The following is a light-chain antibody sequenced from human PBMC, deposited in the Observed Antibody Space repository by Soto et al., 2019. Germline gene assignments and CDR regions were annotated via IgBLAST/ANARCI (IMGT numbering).Light chain of an antibody. CDR3: SSYTSSSTPYV. V-gene: IGLV2-14*01. Sequence: QSVLTQPASVSGSTGLSVTISCTGTSSDVGGYNYVSWYQQHPGKAPKLMIYEVSNRPSGVSNRFSGSKSGNAASLTISGLQAEDEADYYCSSYTSSSTPYVFGTGTKV. CDR2: EVS. CDR1: SSDVGGYNY. J-gene: IGLJ1*01.